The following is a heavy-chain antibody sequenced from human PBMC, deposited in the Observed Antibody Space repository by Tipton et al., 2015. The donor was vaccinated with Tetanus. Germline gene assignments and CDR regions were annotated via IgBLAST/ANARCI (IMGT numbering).Heavy chain of an antibody. Sequence: TLSLTCAVYGGSFSGYYWSWIRQPPGKGLEWIGEINHSGSTNYNPSLKSRVTISVDTSKNQFSLKLSSVTAADTAAYYCAREWYYYDSSGYRRGSYFDYWGQGTLVTVSS. D-gene: IGHD3-22*01. CDR3: AREWYYYDSSGYRRGSYFDY. J-gene: IGHJ4*02. CDR2: INHSGST. CDR1: GGSFSGYY. V-gene: IGHV4-34*01.